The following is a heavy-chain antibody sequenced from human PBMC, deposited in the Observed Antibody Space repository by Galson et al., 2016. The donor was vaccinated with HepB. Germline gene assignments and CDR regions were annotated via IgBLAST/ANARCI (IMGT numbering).Heavy chain of an antibody. CDR3: AVLESSGTSFSGYTFGV. D-gene: IGHD1-26*01. V-gene: IGHV3-30*03. J-gene: IGHJ3*01. CDR1: GFSFSGYA. Sequence: SLRLSCAASGFSFSGYAIHWVRQPPGKGLEWVALVSYDGNTKYYTDSVKGRFTISRDNSENTLYLQMNSLRPEDTAMYYCAVLESSGTSFSGYTFGVWGQGTLVTVSS. CDR2: VSYDGNTK.